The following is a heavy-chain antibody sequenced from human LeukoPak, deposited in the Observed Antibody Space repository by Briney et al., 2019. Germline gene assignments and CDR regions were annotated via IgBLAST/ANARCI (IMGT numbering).Heavy chain of an antibody. V-gene: IGHV1-18*01. CDR1: GYSFINYG. CDR3: ARESPRRAVTGMDY. J-gene: IGHJ4*02. D-gene: IGHD6-19*01. Sequence: ASVKVSCKTSGYSFINYGISWVRQAPGQGLEWMGWISAYNGYTDFAERFQGRVTMATDTSTSIAYMELRSLRSDDTAVYYCARESPRRAVTGMDYWGQGTLVTVSS. CDR2: ISAYNGYT.